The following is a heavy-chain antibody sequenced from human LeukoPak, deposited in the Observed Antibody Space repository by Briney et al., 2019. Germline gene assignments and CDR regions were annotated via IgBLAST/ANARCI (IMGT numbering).Heavy chain of an antibody. CDR3: VRVGGSPLGALDI. Sequence: SETLSLTCIVSGGSIRSYDWSWIRQPPGKGLEWIGYISYTGSTNYNPSLKSRVTMSGDTPKNQFSLKLSSVTAADTAVYYCVRVGGSPLGALDIWGQGTLVTVSS. CDR2: ISYTGST. CDR1: GGSIRSYD. D-gene: IGHD2-15*01. J-gene: IGHJ4*02. V-gene: IGHV4-59*01.